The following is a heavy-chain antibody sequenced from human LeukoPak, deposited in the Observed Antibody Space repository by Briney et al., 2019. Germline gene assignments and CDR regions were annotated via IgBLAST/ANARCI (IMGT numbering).Heavy chain of an antibody. CDR2: IYSGGST. D-gene: IGHD1-26*01. Sequence: PGGSLRLSCAASGFTVSSNYMSWVRQAPGKGLEWVSVIYSGGSTYYADSVKGRFTISRDNSKNTLYLQMNSLRAEDTAVYYCAREWELGAFDIWGQGTMVTVCS. J-gene: IGHJ3*02. V-gene: IGHV3-53*01. CDR3: AREWELGAFDI. CDR1: GFTVSSNY.